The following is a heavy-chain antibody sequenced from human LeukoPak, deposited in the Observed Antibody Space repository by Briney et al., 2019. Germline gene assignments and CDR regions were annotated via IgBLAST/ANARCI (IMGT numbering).Heavy chain of an antibody. CDR3: ARDYYDSSGYSRFDP. CDR1: GYTFTGYY. CDR2: INPNSGGT. J-gene: IGHJ5*02. V-gene: IGHV1-2*02. D-gene: IGHD3-22*01. Sequence: ASVKVSCKASGYTFTGYYMHWVRQAPGQGLEWMGWINPNSGGTDYAQRFQGRVTMTRDTSISTAYMEVSRLRSDDTAVYYCARDYYDSSGYSRFDPWGQGTLVTVSS.